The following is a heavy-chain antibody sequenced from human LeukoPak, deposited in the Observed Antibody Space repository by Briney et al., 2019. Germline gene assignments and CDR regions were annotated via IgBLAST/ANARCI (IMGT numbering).Heavy chain of an antibody. CDR3: ARAPIWGGLVSYYYMDV. CDR1: GYSISNGYY. V-gene: IGHV4-38-2*02. CDR2: IFHSGST. D-gene: IGHD3-16*01. J-gene: IGHJ6*03. Sequence: PSETLSLTCTVSGYSISNGYYGGWIRQPPGEGLEWIGSIFHSGSTFYNPSLRSRVTISVDTSKNQFSLKLSSVTAADTAVYYCARAPIWGGLVSYYYMDVWGKGTTVTISS.